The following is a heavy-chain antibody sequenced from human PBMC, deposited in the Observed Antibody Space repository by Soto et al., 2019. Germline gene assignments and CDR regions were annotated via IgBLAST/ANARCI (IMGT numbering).Heavy chain of an antibody. CDR2: INHSGST. D-gene: IGHD6-13*01. J-gene: IGHJ6*02. CDR1: GGSFSGYY. V-gene: IGHV4-34*01. CDR3: ARLKAAAAGTEYYYYGMDV. Sequence: QVQLQQWGAGLLKPSETLSLTCAVYGGSFSGYYWSWIRQPPGKGLEWIGEINHSGSTNYNPSLKSRVTISVDPSKNQFSLKLSSVTAADTAVYYCARLKAAAAGTEYYYYGMDVWGQGTTVTVSS.